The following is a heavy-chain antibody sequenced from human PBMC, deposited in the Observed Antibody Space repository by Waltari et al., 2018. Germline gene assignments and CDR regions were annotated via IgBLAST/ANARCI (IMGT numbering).Heavy chain of an antibody. J-gene: IGHJ4*02. D-gene: IGHD3-3*01. CDR1: GVSFITSW. CDR3: LRGADL. CDR2: LSSEGSMT. V-gene: IGHV3-74*01. Sequence: EVQLVESGGGLVQPGGSLRLSCAASGVSFITSWMHWVRQAPGEGLGWVSRLSSEGSMTNYGDAVKGRFTISGDSAKNTLYLQMNSLRAEDTAVYYCLRGADLRGQGIPVIVSS.